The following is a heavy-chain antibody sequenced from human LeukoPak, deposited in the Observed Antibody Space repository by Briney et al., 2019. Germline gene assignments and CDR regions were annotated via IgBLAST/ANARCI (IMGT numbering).Heavy chain of an antibody. D-gene: IGHD3-22*01. CDR3: ARASDILGSGYYAFNY. V-gene: IGHV1-2*02. CDR2: INPRTGGT. J-gene: IGHJ4*02. CDR1: GYTFTGFY. Sequence: ASVKVSCKTSGYTFTGFYIHWVRQRPGQELEWMGWINPRTGGTTYAQTFQGRVTMTRDTSINTAYMEVSSLRSDDTALYYCARASDILGSGYYAFNYWGQGTQVTVS.